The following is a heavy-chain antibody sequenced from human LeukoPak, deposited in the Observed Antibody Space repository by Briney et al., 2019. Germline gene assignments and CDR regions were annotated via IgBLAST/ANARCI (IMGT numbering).Heavy chain of an antibody. Sequence: SETLSLTCTVSGGSISSYYWSWIRQPPGRGLEWIGYIYTSGSTNYNPSLKSRVTISVDTSKNQFSLKLSSVTAADTAVYYCARHGLTIFGVVSEIDPWGQGTLVTVSS. D-gene: IGHD3-3*01. CDR1: GGSISSYY. V-gene: IGHV4-4*09. CDR3: ARHGLTIFGVVSEIDP. CDR2: IYTSGST. J-gene: IGHJ5*02.